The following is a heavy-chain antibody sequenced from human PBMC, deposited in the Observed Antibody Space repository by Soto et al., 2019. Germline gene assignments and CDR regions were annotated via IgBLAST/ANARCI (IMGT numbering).Heavy chain of an antibody. Sequence: EMQLVESGGGLVQPGGSLRLSCAASGFTFSSYEMHWVRQAPGKGLEWISYISSTGSGTLYADSVRGRFTMSRDNTKISVSLQMISLRAEDTAVYYCVRDLHEPLATDALRVANWGQGTQVTVSS. D-gene: IGHD2-8*02. CDR3: VRDLHEPLATDALRVAN. V-gene: IGHV3-48*03. CDR1: GFTFSSYE. J-gene: IGHJ4*02. CDR2: ISSTGSGT.